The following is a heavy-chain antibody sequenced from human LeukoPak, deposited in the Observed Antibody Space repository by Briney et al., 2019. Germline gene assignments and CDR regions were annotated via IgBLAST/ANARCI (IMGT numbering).Heavy chain of an antibody. V-gene: IGHV3-23*01. D-gene: IGHD1-26*01. Sequence: GGSLRLSCAASGVTFSSYAMSWVRQAPGKGLEWVSAISTGGSNTYYADSVKGRFTISRDNSKNTLYLQMNSLRAEDTAVYYCAKGVGATSVLKYYFDYWGLGTLVTVSS. CDR1: GVTFSSYA. CDR3: AKGVGATSVLKYYFDY. J-gene: IGHJ4*02. CDR2: ISTGGSNT.